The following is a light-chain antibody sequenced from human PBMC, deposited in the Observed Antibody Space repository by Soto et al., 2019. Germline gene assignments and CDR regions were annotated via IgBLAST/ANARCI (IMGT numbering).Light chain of an antibody. Sequence: SVLTQPASVSGSPGQSITISCTGTSSDGGAYKYVSWYQQHPGKAPKLMIYEVSNRPSGVSNRFSGSKSGNTASVTISGLQAEDEADYYCSSYTSTNTQVFGTGTKVTVL. V-gene: IGLV2-14*01. J-gene: IGLJ1*01. CDR3: SSYTSTNTQV. CDR2: EVS. CDR1: SSDGGAYKY.